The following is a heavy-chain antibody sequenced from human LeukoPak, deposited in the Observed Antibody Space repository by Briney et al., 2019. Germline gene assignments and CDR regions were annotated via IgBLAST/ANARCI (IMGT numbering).Heavy chain of an antibody. J-gene: IGHJ4*02. D-gene: IGHD3-22*01. CDR1: GFTFGDYA. Sequence: GGTLRLSCTASGFTFGDYAMSWVRQAPGKGLEWVGFIRNKAYGGTTEYAASVKGRFTISRDDSKSNAYLQMNSLKTEETAVYYCTTAMIVVVTPGMFDYWGQGTLVTVSS. CDR3: TTAMIVVVTPGMFDY. V-gene: IGHV3-49*04. CDR2: IRNKAYGGTT.